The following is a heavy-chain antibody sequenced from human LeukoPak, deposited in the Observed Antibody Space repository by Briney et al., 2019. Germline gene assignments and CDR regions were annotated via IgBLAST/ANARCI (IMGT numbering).Heavy chain of an antibody. V-gene: IGHV4-34*01. CDR1: GASIRRYH. Sequence: SETLSLTCTVSGASIRRYHWSWIRQPTGKGLEWIGEINHSGSTNYNPSLKSRVTISVDTSKNQFSLKLSSVTAADTAVYYCARGQVAAPPYWGQGTLVTVSS. J-gene: IGHJ4*02. D-gene: IGHD6-19*01. CDR2: INHSGST. CDR3: ARGQVAAPPY.